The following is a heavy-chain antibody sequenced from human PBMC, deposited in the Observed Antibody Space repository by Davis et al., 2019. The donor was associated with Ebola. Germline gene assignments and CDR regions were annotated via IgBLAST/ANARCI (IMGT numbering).Heavy chain of an antibody. J-gene: IGHJ4*02. CDR1: GFTFSSYS. D-gene: IGHD4-17*01. CDR3: AKDNPPYYGDYEGSYFDY. V-gene: IGHV3-30*02. CDR2: IWYDGSNK. Sequence: GGSLRLSRAASGFTFSSYSMNWVRQAPGKGLEWVAVIWYDGSNKYYADSVKGRFTISRDNSKNTLYLQMNSLRAEDTAVYYCAKDNPPYYGDYEGSYFDYWGQGTLVTVSS.